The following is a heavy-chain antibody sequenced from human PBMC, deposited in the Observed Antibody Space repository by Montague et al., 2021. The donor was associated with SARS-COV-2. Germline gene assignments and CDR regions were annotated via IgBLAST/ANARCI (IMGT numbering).Heavy chain of an antibody. J-gene: IGHJ3*01. CDR3: AKEREVVRAARTLVAFDL. CDR1: GWSFSVYY. Sequence: SETLSLTCAVYGWSFSVYYWSWLRQSPRSGGEWIAEINHSGTDNYKPLLKSRVSISVDTSKNQFTLKLTSVTAADTAMYYCAKEREVVRAARTLVAFDLWGQGTMVTVSS. V-gene: IGHV4-34*01. CDR2: INHSGTD. D-gene: IGHD2-2*01.